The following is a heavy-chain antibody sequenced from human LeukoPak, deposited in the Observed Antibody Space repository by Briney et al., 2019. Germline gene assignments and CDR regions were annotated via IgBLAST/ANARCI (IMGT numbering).Heavy chain of an antibody. Sequence: SETLSLTCTVSGGSMSYYYCGWIRQPPGKELQWIGYIHYSGSTNYNPSLKSRVTISLDTSNNQFSLKLSSVTAADTAVYYCARRTSYYNGFDYWGQGALVTVSS. CDR2: IHYSGST. CDR1: GGSMSYYY. CDR3: ARRTSYYNGFDY. D-gene: IGHD3/OR15-3a*01. V-gene: IGHV4-59*01. J-gene: IGHJ4*02.